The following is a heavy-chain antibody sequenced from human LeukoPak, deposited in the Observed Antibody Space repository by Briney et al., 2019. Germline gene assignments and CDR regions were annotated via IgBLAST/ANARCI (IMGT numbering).Heavy chain of an antibody. Sequence: SVKVSCKASGDTFNSNAFTWVRQAPGQGLEWMGGIIPVFNTPNYARTFQGRVTFTTDDSTGTAYMELTSLTFEDTAVYYCARASSSSWENLPFWGQGTLVTVSS. D-gene: IGHD6-13*01. CDR1: GDTFNSNA. CDR2: IIPVFNTP. CDR3: ARASSSSWENLPF. V-gene: IGHV1-69*05. J-gene: IGHJ1*01.